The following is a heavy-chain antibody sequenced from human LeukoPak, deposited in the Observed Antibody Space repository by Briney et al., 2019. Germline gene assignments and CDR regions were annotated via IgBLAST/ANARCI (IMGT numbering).Heavy chain of an antibody. CDR3: ARDFFSCSSTSCYTSFDY. D-gene: IGHD2-2*02. CDR1: GGSFSGYY. J-gene: IGHJ4*02. Sequence: PSETLSLTCAVYGGSFSGYYWSWIRQPPGKGLEWIGEINHSGSTNYNPSLKSRVTISVDTSKNQFSLKLSSVTAADTAVYYCARDFFSCSSTSCYTSFDYWGQGTLVTVSS. V-gene: IGHV4-34*01. CDR2: INHSGST.